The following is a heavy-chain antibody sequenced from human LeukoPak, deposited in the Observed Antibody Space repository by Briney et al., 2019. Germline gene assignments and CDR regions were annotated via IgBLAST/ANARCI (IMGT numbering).Heavy chain of an antibody. Sequence: PGGSLRLSCAASGFTFSSYGMHWVRQAPGKGLEWVAVISYDGSNKYYADSVKGRFTISRDNSKNTLYLQMNSLRGEDTAVYYCAKELDPYYYDSSGPYFDYWGQGTLVTVSS. V-gene: IGHV3-30*18. CDR2: ISYDGSNK. D-gene: IGHD3-22*01. CDR1: GFTFSSYG. J-gene: IGHJ4*02. CDR3: AKELDPYYYDSSGPYFDY.